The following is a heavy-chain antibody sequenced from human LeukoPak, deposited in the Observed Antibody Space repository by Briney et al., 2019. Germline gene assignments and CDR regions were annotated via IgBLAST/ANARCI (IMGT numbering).Heavy chain of an antibody. CDR1: GYTFINYW. Sequence: GESLKISCKGSGYTFINYWIAWVRQMPGKGLEWMGNIHPSDSDTRYSPSFQGQVTISADKSISTAYLQWSSLKASDTAMYYCARRSSPGDYGDYEDAFDIWGQGTMVTVSS. V-gene: IGHV5-51*01. CDR3: ARRSSPGDYGDYEDAFDI. J-gene: IGHJ3*02. CDR2: IHPSDSDT. D-gene: IGHD4-17*01.